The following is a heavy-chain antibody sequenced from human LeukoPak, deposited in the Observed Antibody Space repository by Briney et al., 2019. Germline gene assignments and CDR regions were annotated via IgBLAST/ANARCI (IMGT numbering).Heavy chain of an antibody. CDR3: AKSTVTTNIYYYYGMDV. CDR2: ISYDGSNK. V-gene: IGHV3-30*18. J-gene: IGHJ6*04. CDR1: GFTFSSYG. Sequence: GGSLRLSCAASGFTFSSYGMHWVRQAPGKGLEWVAVISYDGSNKYYADSVKGRFTISRDNSKNTLSLQMNSLRAEDTAVYYCAKSTVTTNIYYYYGMDVWGKGTTVTVSS. D-gene: IGHD4-17*01.